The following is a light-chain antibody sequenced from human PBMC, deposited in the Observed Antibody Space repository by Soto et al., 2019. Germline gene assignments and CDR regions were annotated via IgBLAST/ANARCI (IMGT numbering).Light chain of an antibody. CDR2: DVS. Sequence: QSALTQPASVSGSPGQSITISCTVASSDVRSYNFVSWYQQHPGKAPKLLIYDVSHRSSGVSDRFSGSKSGNTASLTISGLQADDEADYYCTSYINDATPFGGGTKLTVL. CDR1: SSDVRSYNF. CDR3: TSYINDATP. V-gene: IGLV2-14*03. J-gene: IGLJ3*02.